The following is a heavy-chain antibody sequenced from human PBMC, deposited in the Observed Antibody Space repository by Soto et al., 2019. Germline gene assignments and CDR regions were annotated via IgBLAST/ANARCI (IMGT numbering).Heavy chain of an antibody. Sequence: ESGGGVVQPGRSLRLSCAASGFTFSSYAMHWVRQAPGKGLEWVAVISYDGSNKYYADSVKGRFTISRDNSKNTLYLQMNSLRAEDTAVYYCARERAGRNWFDPWGQGTLVTVSS. D-gene: IGHD6-19*01. CDR2: ISYDGSNK. J-gene: IGHJ5*02. V-gene: IGHV3-30-3*01. CDR3: ARERAGRNWFDP. CDR1: GFTFSSYA.